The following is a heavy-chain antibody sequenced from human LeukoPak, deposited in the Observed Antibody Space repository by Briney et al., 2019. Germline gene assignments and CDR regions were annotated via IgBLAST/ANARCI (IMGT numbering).Heavy chain of an antibody. CDR2: IKKDGSEK. D-gene: IGHD3-22*01. CDR3: AKDISYYDSSGYDRVY. J-gene: IGHJ4*02. CDR1: GFTFSRYW. Sequence: GGSLRLSCAASGFTFSRYWMSWVRHAPAKGREWVANIKKDGSEKYYVDSVKGRFTIPRDNSKNTLYLQMNSLRAEDTAVYYCAKDISYYDSSGYDRVYWGQGTLVTVSS. V-gene: IGHV3-7*01.